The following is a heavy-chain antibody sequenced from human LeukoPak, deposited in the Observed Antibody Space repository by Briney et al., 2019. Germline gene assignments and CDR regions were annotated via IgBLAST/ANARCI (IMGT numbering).Heavy chain of an antibody. Sequence: GGSLRLSCAASGFTFSSYSMNWVRQAPGKGLEWVSSISSSSSYIYYADSVKGRFTISRDNAKNSLYLQMNSLRAEDTAVYYCASPTDCSGGSCYPKYYYYYYGMDVWGQGTTVTVSS. CDR2: ISSSSSYI. CDR1: GFTFSSYS. J-gene: IGHJ6*02. CDR3: ASPTDCSGGSCYPKYYYYYYGMDV. D-gene: IGHD2-15*01. V-gene: IGHV3-21*04.